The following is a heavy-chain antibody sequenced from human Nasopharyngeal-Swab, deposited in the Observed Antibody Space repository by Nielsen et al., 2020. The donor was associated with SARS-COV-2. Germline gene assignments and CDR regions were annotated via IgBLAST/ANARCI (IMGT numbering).Heavy chain of an antibody. D-gene: IGHD4-17*01. CDR2: IIPIFGTA. J-gene: IGHJ3*02. V-gene: IGHV1-69*13. Sequence: SVKVSCKASGGTFSSYAISWVRQAPGQRLEWMGGIIPIFGTASYAQKFQGRVTITADESTSTAYMELSSLRSEDTAVYYCARGGIVTTVTNDAFDSWGQGTMVTVSA. CDR3: ARGGIVTTVTNDAFDS. CDR1: GGTFSSYA.